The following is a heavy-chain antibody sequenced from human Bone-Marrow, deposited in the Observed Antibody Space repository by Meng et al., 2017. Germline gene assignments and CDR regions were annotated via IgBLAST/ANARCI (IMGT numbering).Heavy chain of an antibody. D-gene: IGHD3-22*01. CDR1: GGTFSSYA. CDR3: ASPLRGYYYDSSGFLYYFDY. CDR2: IIPIFGIA. J-gene: IGHJ4*02. Sequence: SVKVSCKASGGTFSSYAISWGRQAPGKGLEWRGGIIPIFGIANYAQKFQGRVTITADESTSTAYMELSSLRAEDTAVYYCASPLRGYYYDSSGFLYYFDYWGQGTLVTVSS. V-gene: IGHV1-69*13.